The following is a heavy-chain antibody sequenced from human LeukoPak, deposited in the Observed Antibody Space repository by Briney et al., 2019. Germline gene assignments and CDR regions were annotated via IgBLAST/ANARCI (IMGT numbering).Heavy chain of an antibody. D-gene: IGHD5-12*01. J-gene: IGHJ5*02. V-gene: IGHV4-30-2*01. CDR3: ARDPLGGYWFDP. CDR1: GGSISSGGYY. Sequence: SETLSLTCTVSGGSISSGGYYWGWIRQPPGKGLEWIGYIYQSGSTYYNPSLKSRVTISVDRSKNQFSLKLSSVTAADTAVYYCARDPLGGYWFDPWGQGTLVTVSS. CDR2: IYQSGST.